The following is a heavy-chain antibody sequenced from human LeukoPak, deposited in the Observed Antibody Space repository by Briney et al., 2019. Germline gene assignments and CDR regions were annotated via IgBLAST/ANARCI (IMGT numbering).Heavy chain of an antibody. D-gene: IGHD5-18*01. V-gene: IGHV1-18*01. J-gene: IGHJ4*02. CDR3: ATYIRGYSYGYVY. Sequence: ASVKVSCKVSGYTLTELSMHWVRQAPGQGLEWMGWISAYNGNTNYAQKLQGRVTMTTDTSTSTAYMELRSLRSDDTAVYYCATYIRGYSYGYVYWGQGTLVTVSS. CDR2: ISAYNGNT. CDR1: GYTLTELS.